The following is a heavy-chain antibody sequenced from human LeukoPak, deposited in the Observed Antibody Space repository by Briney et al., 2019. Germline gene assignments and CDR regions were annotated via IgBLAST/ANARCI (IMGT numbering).Heavy chain of an antibody. CDR2: ITPSGGST. CDR1: GYTFTNYY. J-gene: IGHJ5*02. CDR3: ARDNSVGDYAWWFDP. Sequence: GASVKVSCEASGYTFTNYYMHWVRQAPGQGLERLGLITPSGGSTWYAQKFQGRVTMTRDMSTSTDYMELSSLRSEDTAVYYCARDNSVGDYAWWFDPWGQGTLVTVSS. V-gene: IGHV1-46*01. D-gene: IGHD1-26*01.